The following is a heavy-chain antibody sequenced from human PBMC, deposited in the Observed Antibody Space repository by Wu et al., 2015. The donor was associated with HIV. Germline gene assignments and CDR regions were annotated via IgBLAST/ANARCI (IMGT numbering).Heavy chain of an antibody. CDR1: GYTFTTYA. D-gene: IGHD2-15*01. CDR3: ARGFQGGPFDY. J-gene: IGHJ4*02. CDR2: SNGGNGNT. V-gene: IGHV1-3*02. Sequence: QVQLVQSGAEVKKPGASVKVSCKASGYTFTTYAMHWVRLAPGQRLEWMGWSNGGNGNTKYSQEFQGRVTITRDTSASTSYMELSSLRSDDMAVYYCARGFQGGPFDYWGQGTLVTVSS.